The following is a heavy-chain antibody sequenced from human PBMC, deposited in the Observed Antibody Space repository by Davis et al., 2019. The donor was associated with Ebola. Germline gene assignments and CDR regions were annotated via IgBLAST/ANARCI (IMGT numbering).Heavy chain of an antibody. Sequence: GESLKISCAASGFTFSDYYMSWIRQAPGKGLEWVSYISSSGSTIYYADSVKGRFTISRDNAKNSLYLQMNSLRAEDTAVYYCARDIEGYDFWSGINWFDPWGQGTLVTVSS. CDR3: ARDIEGYDFWSGINWFDP. J-gene: IGHJ5*02. CDR1: GFTFSDYY. CDR2: ISSSGSTI. D-gene: IGHD3-3*01. V-gene: IGHV3-11*04.